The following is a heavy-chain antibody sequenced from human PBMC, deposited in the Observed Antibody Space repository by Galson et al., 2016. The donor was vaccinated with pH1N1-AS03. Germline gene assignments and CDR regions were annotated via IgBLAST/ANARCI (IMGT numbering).Heavy chain of an antibody. V-gene: IGHV3-23*01. J-gene: IGHJ5*01. Sequence: SLRLSCAASGFTFSSYDMSWARQAPGKGLEWVSTINGDGSGTFYAESVKGRFTISRDNSKATLYLQMSPLRADDTAVYYCEGSDFWGHGTLVTVSS. CDR1: GFTFSSYD. CDR2: INGDGSGT. CDR3: EGSDF.